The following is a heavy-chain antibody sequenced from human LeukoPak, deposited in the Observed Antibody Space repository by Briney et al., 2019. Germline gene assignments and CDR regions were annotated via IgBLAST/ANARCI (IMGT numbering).Heavy chain of an antibody. CDR2: ISGSGGST. CDR3: ANHYYGSSGYTYNWFDP. D-gene: IGHD3-22*01. J-gene: IGHJ5*02. Sequence: GGSLRLSCAASGFTFSSYAMSWVRQAPGKGLEWVSAISGSGGSTYYADSVKGRFTISRDNSKNTLYLQMNSLRAEDTAVYYCANHYYGSSGYTYNWFDPWGQGTLVTVSS. V-gene: IGHV3-23*01. CDR1: GFTFSSYA.